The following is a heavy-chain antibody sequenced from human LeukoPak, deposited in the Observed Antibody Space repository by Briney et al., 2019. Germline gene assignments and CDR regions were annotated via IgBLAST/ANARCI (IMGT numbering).Heavy chain of an antibody. V-gene: IGHV3-66*01. CDR3: ARFSRRAFDI. CDR1: GFTVSSNY. J-gene: IGHJ3*02. Sequence: GGSLRLSCAASGFTVSSNYMSWVRQAPGKGLEWVSIIYSGGSTYYADSVKGRFTISRDNSKNTLDLQMNSLRAEDTAVYYCARFSRRAFDIWGQGTMVTVSS. CDR2: IYSGGST.